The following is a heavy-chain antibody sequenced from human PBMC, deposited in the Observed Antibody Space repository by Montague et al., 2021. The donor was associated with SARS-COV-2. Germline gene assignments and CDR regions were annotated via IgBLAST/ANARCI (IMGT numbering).Heavy chain of an antibody. D-gene: IGHD2-21*01. Sequence: SETLSLTCTVSGDSITNTRYFWGWIRQPPGKALEWIGSIYHNGTTYYTPSLESRALMSVDTSKNQFSLRLSSVIASDTAVHFCAVEVKYFFDYWGQGSLVSVSS. V-gene: IGHV4-39*01. J-gene: IGHJ4*02. CDR3: AVEVKYFFDY. CDR2: IYHNGTT. CDR1: GDSITNTRYF.